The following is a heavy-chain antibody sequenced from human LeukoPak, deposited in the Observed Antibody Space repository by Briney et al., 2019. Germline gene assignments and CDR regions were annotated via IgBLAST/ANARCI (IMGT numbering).Heavy chain of an antibody. CDR3: AREGGGREGYCSGGSCYSYYYYYMDV. CDR1: GFTFSSYG. D-gene: IGHD2-15*01. Sequence: GGPLRLSCAASGFTFSSYGMSWVRQAPGKGLEWVSAISGSGGSTYYADSVKGRFTISRDNSKNTLYLQMNSLRAEDTAVYYCAREGGGREGYCSGGSCYSYYYYYMDVWGKGTTVTISS. CDR2: ISGSGGST. V-gene: IGHV3-23*01. J-gene: IGHJ6*03.